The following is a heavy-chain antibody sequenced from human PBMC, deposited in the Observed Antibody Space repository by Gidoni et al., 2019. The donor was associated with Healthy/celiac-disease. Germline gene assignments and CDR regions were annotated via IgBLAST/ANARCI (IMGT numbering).Heavy chain of an antibody. J-gene: IGHJ5*02. V-gene: IGHV4-39*01. CDR1: GGSLSSSSYY. CDR2: IYYSGST. CDR3: ATVPGGGYSYGYGWFDP. D-gene: IGHD5-18*01. Sequence: QLQLQESGPGLVKPSETLSLTCTVSGGSLSSSSYYWGWIRQPPGKGLEWIGSIYYSGSTYYRPSLKSRVTISVDTSKNQFSLKLSSVTAADTAVYYCATVPGGGYSYGYGWFDPWGQGTLVTVSS.